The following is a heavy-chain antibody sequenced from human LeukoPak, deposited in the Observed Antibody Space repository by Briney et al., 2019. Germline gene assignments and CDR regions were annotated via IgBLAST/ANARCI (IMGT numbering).Heavy chain of an antibody. Sequence: KPGGSLRLSCAASGFTFSSYWMSWVRQAPGKGLKWVANIKRDGSEKYYVDSVKGRFTISRDNAKNSLYLQMNSLRAEEAAVYYCARGYGDSIHFDYWGQGTLVTVSS. CDR1: GFTFSSYW. CDR3: ARGYGDSIHFDY. CDR2: IKRDGSEK. D-gene: IGHD4-17*01. J-gene: IGHJ4*02. V-gene: IGHV3-7*04.